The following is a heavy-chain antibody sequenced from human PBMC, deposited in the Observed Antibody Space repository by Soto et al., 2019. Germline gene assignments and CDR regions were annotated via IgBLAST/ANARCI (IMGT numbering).Heavy chain of an antibody. CDR2: IDASGNT. V-gene: IGHV4-4*07. J-gene: IGHJ6*02. CDR3: ARYSNNWFQTEGMDV. D-gene: IGHD1-20*01. CDR1: GGSISGYF. Sequence: SETLSLTCTVSGGSISGYFWSWIRRPAGKGLEWIGRIDASGNTNYNPSLKSRVTMSADTSKKQFSLKLTSVTAADTAVYYCARYSNNWFQTEGMDVWGQGTTVTVSS.